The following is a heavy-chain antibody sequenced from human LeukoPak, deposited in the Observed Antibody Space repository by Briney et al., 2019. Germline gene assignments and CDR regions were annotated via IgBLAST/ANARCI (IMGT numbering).Heavy chain of an antibody. CDR1: GYTFTNYA. V-gene: IGHV1-18*01. CDR3: ARDRRVGATTFGY. CDR2: VSAYNGNT. Sequence: ASVKVSCKASGYTFTNYAFSWVRQAPGQGLEWMGWVSAYNGNTNYAQKFQDRVSMTADTSTSTAYMELRSLRSDDTAVYYCARDRRVGATTFGYWGQGTLVTVSS. D-gene: IGHD1-26*01. J-gene: IGHJ4*02.